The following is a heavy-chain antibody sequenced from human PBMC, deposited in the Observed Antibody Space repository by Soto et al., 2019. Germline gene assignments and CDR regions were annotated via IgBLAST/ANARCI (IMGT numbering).Heavy chain of an antibody. CDR1: GLTFSGYG. Sequence: QGQLVESGGGVVQPGRSLRISCEASGLTFSGYGMHWVRQAPGKGLEWVAVIWYDGSKKYYADSVKGRFTISRDNSKNRLYLQMNSLRAEDTAVYYCARGDCSGTSCYAFDYWGQGTLVTVSS. D-gene: IGHD2-2*01. CDR3: ARGDCSGTSCYAFDY. J-gene: IGHJ4*02. V-gene: IGHV3-33*01. CDR2: IWYDGSKK.